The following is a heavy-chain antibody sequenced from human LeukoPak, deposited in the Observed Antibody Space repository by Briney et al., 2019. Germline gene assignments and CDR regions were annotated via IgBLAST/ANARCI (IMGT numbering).Heavy chain of an antibody. CDR1: GFTFSSYW. J-gene: IGHJ4*02. CDR3: ARERSSGWSDY. D-gene: IGHD6-19*01. Sequence: PGGSLRLSCAASGFTFSSYWMDWVRQAPGQGLVWVSRIKTDGSSTSYADSVKGRFTISRDNAKNTLYMQMNSLRAEDTAVYYCARERSSGWSDYWGQGTLVTVSS. V-gene: IGHV3-74*01. CDR2: IKTDGSST.